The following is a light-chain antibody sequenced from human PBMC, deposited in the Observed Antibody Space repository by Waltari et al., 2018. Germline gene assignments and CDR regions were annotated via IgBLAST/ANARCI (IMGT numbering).Light chain of an antibody. J-gene: IGKJ2*01. V-gene: IGKV3-20*01. CDR2: GAY. CDR3: QQYGSSPRT. Sequence: EIVLTQSPGTLSLSPGERATLSCRASQSISTNYLAWYQQRPGQAPRLLIYGAYSRPTGIPDRFSGSGSGTDFTLTISRLEPEDFVVYYCQQYGSSPRTFGQGTKLEIK. CDR1: QSISTNY.